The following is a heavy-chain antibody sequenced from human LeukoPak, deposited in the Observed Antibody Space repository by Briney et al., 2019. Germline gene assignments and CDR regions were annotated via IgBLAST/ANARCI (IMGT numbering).Heavy chain of an antibody. Sequence: SETLSLTCTVSGGSMSSYYWSWIRQPPGKGLEWIGYIYYSGSTNYNPSLKSRVTISVDTSKNQFSLKLSSVTAADTAVYYCARGYSSGWIDYWDHGTLVTVSS. D-gene: IGHD6-19*01. J-gene: IGHJ4*01. V-gene: IGHV4-59*01. CDR1: GGSMSSYY. CDR2: IYYSGST. CDR3: ARGYSSGWIDY.